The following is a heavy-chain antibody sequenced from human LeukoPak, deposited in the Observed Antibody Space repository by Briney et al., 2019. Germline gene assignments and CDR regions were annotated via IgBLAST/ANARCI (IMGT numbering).Heavy chain of an antibody. CDR1: GYTFTRYG. J-gene: IGHJ6*02. CDR3: ARADCSSTSCYYYYYGMDV. D-gene: IGHD2-2*01. CDR2: ISAYNGDT. Sequence: ASVKVSRKASGYTFTRYGISWVRQAPGQGLEWMGWISAYNGDTNYAQKLQGRVTMTTDTSTSTAYMELRSLRSDDTAVYYCARADCSSTSCYYYYYGMDVWGQGTTVTVSS. V-gene: IGHV1-18*01.